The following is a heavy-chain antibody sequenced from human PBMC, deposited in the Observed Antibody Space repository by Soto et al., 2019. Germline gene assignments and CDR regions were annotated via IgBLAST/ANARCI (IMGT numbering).Heavy chain of an antibody. CDR2: INPNSGGT. D-gene: IGHD3-22*01. CDR3: ASQYYDSSGYYSYYGMDV. V-gene: IGHV1-2*02. Sequence: GASVKVSFKASGYTFTGYYMHWLRQAPGQGLEWMGWINPNSGGTNYAQKFQGRVTMTRDTSISTAYMELSRLRSDDTAVYYCASQYYDSSGYYSYYGMDVWGQGTTVTVSS. J-gene: IGHJ6*02. CDR1: GYTFTGYY.